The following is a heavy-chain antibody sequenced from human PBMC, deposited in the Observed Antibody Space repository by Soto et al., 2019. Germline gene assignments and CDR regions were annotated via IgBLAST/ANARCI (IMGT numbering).Heavy chain of an antibody. Sequence: ASVKVSCKASGYTFTSYAMHWVRQAPGQRLEWMGWINAGNGNTKYSQKFQGRVTITRDTSASTAYMELSSLRSEDTAVYYCARDHPYDFWSGYYDYWGQGTLVTVSS. J-gene: IGHJ4*02. CDR3: ARDHPYDFWSGYYDY. CDR2: INAGNGNT. D-gene: IGHD3-3*01. CDR1: GYTFTSYA. V-gene: IGHV1-3*01.